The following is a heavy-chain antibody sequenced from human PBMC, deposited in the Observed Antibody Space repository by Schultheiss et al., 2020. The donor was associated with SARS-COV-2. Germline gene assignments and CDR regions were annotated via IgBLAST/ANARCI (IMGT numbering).Heavy chain of an antibody. CDR2: IFYSGHT. CDR3: ARLGASSSWFDH. CDR1: GGSLDGFY. D-gene: IGHD6-13*01. V-gene: IGHV4-59*08. J-gene: IGHJ5*02. Sequence: GSLRLSCTVSGGSLDGFYWSWMRQAPGKGLEWIGNIFYSGHTIYNPSLRRPVTISVDTSTNQFALKLNSVSAADTAVYYCARLGASSSWFDHWGQGTQVTVSS.